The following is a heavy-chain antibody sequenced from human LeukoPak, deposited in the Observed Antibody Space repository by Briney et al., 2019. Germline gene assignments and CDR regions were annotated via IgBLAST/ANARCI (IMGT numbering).Heavy chain of an antibody. Sequence: GRSLRLSCAASGFTFDDYAMHWVRQAPGKGLEWVSGISWNSGNIGYADSVKGRSTISRDNAKNSLYLQMNSLRAEDTALYYCAKGLVGATQYAFDIWGQGTMVTVSS. CDR3: AKGLVGATQYAFDI. CDR1: GFTFDDYA. CDR2: ISWNSGNI. D-gene: IGHD1-26*01. J-gene: IGHJ3*02. V-gene: IGHV3-9*01.